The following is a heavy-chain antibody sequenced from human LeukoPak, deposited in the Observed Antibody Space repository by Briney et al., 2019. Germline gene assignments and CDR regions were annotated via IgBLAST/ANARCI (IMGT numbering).Heavy chain of an antibody. D-gene: IGHD3-9*01. CDR3: ARHFKLDWLSSYGFDY. V-gene: IGHV4-39*01. Sequence: SETLSLTCTVSGGSISSSSYYWGWIRQPPGKGLEWIGSIYYSGSTYYNPSLKSRVTISVDTSKNQFSLKLSSVTAADTAVYYCARHFKLDWLSSYGFDYWGQGTLVTVSS. CDR1: GGSISSSSYY. J-gene: IGHJ4*02. CDR2: IYYSGST.